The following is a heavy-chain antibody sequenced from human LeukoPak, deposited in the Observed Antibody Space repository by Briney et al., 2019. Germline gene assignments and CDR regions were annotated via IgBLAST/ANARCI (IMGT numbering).Heavy chain of an antibody. Sequence: GASVRLSYAPSGFTFSNYSMSWVRQPPGKGLEWVSAILGSGGSTFYADSVKGRFTVYRDNSKSTLYLQTNSLRAEDTALYYCAKWGDYDVLTGYYVPDYWGQGTLVTVSS. CDR1: GFTFSNYS. CDR3: AKWGDYDVLTGYYVPDY. D-gene: IGHD3-9*01. V-gene: IGHV3-23*01. CDR2: ILGSGGST. J-gene: IGHJ4*02.